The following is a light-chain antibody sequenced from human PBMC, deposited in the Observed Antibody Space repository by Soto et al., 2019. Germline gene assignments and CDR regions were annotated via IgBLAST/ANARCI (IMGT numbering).Light chain of an antibody. CDR3: HQYHTWPLT. CDR2: CAS. Sequence: DIVMTQSPATLSVSPGERVTFSCRASQGVSRKLAWYQHKPGQAPRLLLSCASTGATGIPARFSGSGSGTEFTLTISSLQSEECAIYFCHQYHTWPLTFGEGTKVEIK. V-gene: IGKV3-15*01. J-gene: IGKJ4*01. CDR1: QGVSRK.